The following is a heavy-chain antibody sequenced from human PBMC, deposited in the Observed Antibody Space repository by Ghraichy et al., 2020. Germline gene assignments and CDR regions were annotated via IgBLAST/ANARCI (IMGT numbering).Heavy chain of an antibody. Sequence: LSLTCAASGFTFSSYWMHWVRQAPGKGLVWVSRINSDGSSTSYADSVKGRFTISRDNAKNTLYLQMNSLRAEDTAVYYCARELSNIVGALYAWGQGTLVTVSS. J-gene: IGHJ5*02. V-gene: IGHV3-74*01. CDR3: ARELSNIVGALYA. CDR2: INSDGSST. D-gene: IGHD1-26*01. CDR1: GFTFSSYW.